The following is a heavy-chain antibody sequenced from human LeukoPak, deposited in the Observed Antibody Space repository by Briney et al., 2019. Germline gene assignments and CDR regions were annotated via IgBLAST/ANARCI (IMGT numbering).Heavy chain of an antibody. Sequence: SETLSLTCTVSGGSISNYYWSWIRQTPGKGLEWIGYISYSGSTNYNPSLKGRVTISVDTSKNQFSLKLSSVTAADTAVYYCARGEVIVVVPAAKALFDPWGQGTLVTVSS. J-gene: IGHJ5*02. CDR2: ISYSGST. CDR3: ARGEVIVVVPAAKALFDP. CDR1: GGSISNYY. D-gene: IGHD2-2*01. V-gene: IGHV4-59*12.